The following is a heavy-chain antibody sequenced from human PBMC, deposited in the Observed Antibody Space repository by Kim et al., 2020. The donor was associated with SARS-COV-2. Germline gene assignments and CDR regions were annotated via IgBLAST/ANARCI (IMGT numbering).Heavy chain of an antibody. CDR2: GGST. Sequence: GGSTYYADSVKGRFTISRDNPKNTLYLQMSSLRAEDTAVYYCVKNWNSDHWGQGTLVTASS. V-gene: IGHV3-64D*06. J-gene: IGHJ5*02. D-gene: IGHD1-7*01. CDR3: VKNWNSDH.